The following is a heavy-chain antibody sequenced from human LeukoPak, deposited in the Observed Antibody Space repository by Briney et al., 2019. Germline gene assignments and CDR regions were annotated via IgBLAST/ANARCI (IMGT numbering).Heavy chain of an antibody. CDR3: ARTIFGVVSYFDI. J-gene: IGHJ3*02. CDR1: GFTFSSYW. CDR2: IKQDGSEK. Sequence: PGGSLRPSXAASGFTFSSYWMSWVRQAPGKGMEWVANIKQDGSEKYYVDSVKGRFTISRDNAKNSLYLQMNSLRAEDTAVYYCARTIFGVVSYFDIWGQGTMVTVSS. V-gene: IGHV3-7*01. D-gene: IGHD3-3*01.